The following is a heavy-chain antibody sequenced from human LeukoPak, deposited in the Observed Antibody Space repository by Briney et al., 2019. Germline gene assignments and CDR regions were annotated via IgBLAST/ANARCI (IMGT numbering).Heavy chain of an antibody. V-gene: IGHV4-59*11. CDR2: IYYSGST. Sequence: SETLSLTCTVSGGSISSHYWSWIRQPPGKGLEWIGYIYYSGSTNYNPSLKSRVTISVDTSKNQFSLKLSSVTAADTAVYYCARDDGSATMGFDSWGQGTLVTVSS. J-gene: IGHJ4*02. CDR3: ARDDGSATMGFDS. CDR1: GGSISSHY. D-gene: IGHD1-26*01.